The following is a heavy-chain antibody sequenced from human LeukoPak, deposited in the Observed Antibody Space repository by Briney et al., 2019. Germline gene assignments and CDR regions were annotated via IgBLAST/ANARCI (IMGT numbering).Heavy chain of an antibody. D-gene: IGHD5-24*01. Sequence: GGSLRLPCAASGFTFSSFSMNWVRQAPGKGLEWVSAISSSSSYIYYADSVKGRFTISRDNAKNSLYLQMNSLRAEDTAVYYCARVGRWLQFPVDYWGQGTLVTVSS. J-gene: IGHJ4*02. CDR2: ISSSSSYI. V-gene: IGHV3-21*01. CDR3: ARVGRWLQFPVDY. CDR1: GFTFSSFS.